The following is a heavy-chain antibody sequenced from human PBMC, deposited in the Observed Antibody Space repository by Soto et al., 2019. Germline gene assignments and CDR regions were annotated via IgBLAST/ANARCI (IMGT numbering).Heavy chain of an antibody. V-gene: IGHV3-23*01. CDR2: VSGSGGTS. CDR1: GFTFSRYD. D-gene: IGHD6-19*01. CDR3: AKMGYSSDWS. Sequence: PGGSLRLSCAASGFTFSRYDMNWVRQAPGKGLEWVSVVSGSGGTSYYADSVKGRFIISRDNSKNTLYLQMNSLRAEDTALYYCAKMGYSSDWSRGQGTLVTVSS. J-gene: IGHJ4*02.